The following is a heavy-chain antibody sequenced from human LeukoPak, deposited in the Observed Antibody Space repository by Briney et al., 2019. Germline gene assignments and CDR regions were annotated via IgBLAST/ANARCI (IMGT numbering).Heavy chain of an antibody. J-gene: IGHJ4*02. CDR3: ARANGYYDFWSGYLDY. CDR1: GFTFSSYS. CDR2: ISSSSSTI. Sequence: PGGSLRLSCAASGFTFSSYSMNWVRQAPGKGLEWVSYISSSSSTIYYADSVKGRFTISRDNSKNTLYLQMNSLRAEDTAVYYCARANGYYDFWSGYLDYWGQGTLVTVSS. D-gene: IGHD3-3*01. V-gene: IGHV3-48*01.